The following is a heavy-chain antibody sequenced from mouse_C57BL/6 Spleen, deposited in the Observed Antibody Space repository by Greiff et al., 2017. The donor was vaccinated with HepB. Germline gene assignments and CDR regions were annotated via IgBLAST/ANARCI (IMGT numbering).Heavy chain of an antibody. CDR3: ARGGLDITDY. CDR1: GYTFTDYN. D-gene: IGHD3-3*01. V-gene: IGHV1-22*01. CDR2: INPNNGGT. Sequence: VQLQQSGPELVKPGASVTMSCKASGYTFTDYNMHWVKQSPGKSLEWIGDINPNNGGTSYNQKFKGKATLTVNKSSSTAYMALRSLTSEDSAVYFCARGGLDITDYWGQGTTVTVSS. J-gene: IGHJ2*01.